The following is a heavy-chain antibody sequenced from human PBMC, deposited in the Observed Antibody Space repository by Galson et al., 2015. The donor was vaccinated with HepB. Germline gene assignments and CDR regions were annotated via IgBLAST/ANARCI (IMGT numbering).Heavy chain of an antibody. D-gene: IGHD4-23*01. CDR1: GFTFSNAW. J-gene: IGHJ4*02. V-gene: IGHV3-15*01. CDR2: IKSKTDGGTT. CDR3: TTDRGYGGKEVDY. Sequence: SLRLSCAASGFTFSNAWMSWVHQAPGKGLEWVGRIKSKTDGGTTDYAAPVKGRFTISRDDSKNTLYLQMNSLKTEDTAVYYCTTDRGYGGKEVDYWGQGTLVTVSS.